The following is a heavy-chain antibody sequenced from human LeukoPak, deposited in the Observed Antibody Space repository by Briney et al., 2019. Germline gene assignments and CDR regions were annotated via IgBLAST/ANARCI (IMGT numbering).Heavy chain of an antibody. CDR1: GYTFTGYY. CDR3: ARSRSFYDSSGYYASFDY. CDR2: INPNSGGT. D-gene: IGHD3-22*01. Sequence: ASVKVSCKASGYTFTGYYIHWVRQAPGQGHEWVGWINPNSGGTNFAQSFQGRVTMTSDTPINTAYMELSSLRSDDTAVYYCARSRSFYDSSGYYASFDYWGQGTLVTVSS. J-gene: IGHJ4*02. V-gene: IGHV1-2*02.